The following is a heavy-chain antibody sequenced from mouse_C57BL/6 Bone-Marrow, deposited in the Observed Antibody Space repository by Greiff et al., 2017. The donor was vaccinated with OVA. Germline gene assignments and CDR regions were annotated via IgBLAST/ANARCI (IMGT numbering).Heavy chain of an antibody. Sequence: EVMLVESGGGLVKPGGSLKLSCAASGFTFSDYGMHWVRQAPEKGLEWVAYISSGSSTIYYADTVKGRFTISRDNAKNTLFLQMTSLRSEDTAMYYCARIYYDYDVAWFAYWGQGTLVTVSA. D-gene: IGHD2-4*01. CDR2: ISSGSSTI. V-gene: IGHV5-17*01. CDR3: ARIYYDYDVAWFAY. J-gene: IGHJ3*01. CDR1: GFTFSDYG.